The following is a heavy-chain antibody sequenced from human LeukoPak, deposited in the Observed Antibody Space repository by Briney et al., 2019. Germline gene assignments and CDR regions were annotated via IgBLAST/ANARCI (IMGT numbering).Heavy chain of an antibody. Sequence: ASVKVSCKVSGYTRTELSMHWVRQAPGKGLEWMGGFDPEDGETIYAQKFQGRVTMTEDTSTDTAYMELSSLRSEDTAVYYCATVPLLPAAIGYYFDYWGQGTLVTVSS. J-gene: IGHJ4*02. CDR2: FDPEDGET. CDR3: ATVPLLPAAIGYYFDY. CDR1: GYTRTELS. D-gene: IGHD2-2*02. V-gene: IGHV1-24*01.